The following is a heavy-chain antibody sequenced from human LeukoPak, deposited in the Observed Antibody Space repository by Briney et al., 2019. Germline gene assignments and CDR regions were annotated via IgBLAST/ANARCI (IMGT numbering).Heavy chain of an antibody. Sequence: SETLSLTCTVSGGSISSGDYYWSWIRQPPGKGLEWIGYIYYSGSTYYNPSLKSRVTISVDTSKNQFSLKLSSVTAADTAVYYCARERYYDSSGFSSYHYGMDVWGQGTTVTVSS. J-gene: IGHJ6*02. CDR1: GGSISSGDYY. CDR3: ARERYYDSSGFSSYHYGMDV. D-gene: IGHD3-22*01. V-gene: IGHV4-30-4*01. CDR2: IYYSGST.